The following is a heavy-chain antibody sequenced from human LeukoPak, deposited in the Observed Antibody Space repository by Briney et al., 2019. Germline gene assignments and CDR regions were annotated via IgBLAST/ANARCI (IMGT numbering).Heavy chain of an antibody. CDR3: AKETYSSGWYPYFDY. J-gene: IGHJ4*02. CDR1: GFTFSSYA. D-gene: IGHD6-19*01. V-gene: IGHV3-23*01. Sequence: GGSLRLSCVACGFTFSSYAMSWVRQAPGKGLEWVSGISGRGGSTYYADSVKGRFTISRDNSKNTLFLQMNSLRAEDTAVYYCAKETYSSGWYPYFDYWGQGTLVTVSS. CDR2: ISGRGGST.